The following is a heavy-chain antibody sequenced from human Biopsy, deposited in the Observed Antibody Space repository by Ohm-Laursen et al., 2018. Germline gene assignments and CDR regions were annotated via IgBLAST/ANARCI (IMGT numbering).Heavy chain of an antibody. D-gene: IGHD1-26*01. CDR3: ARGEGSSWFDP. J-gene: IGHJ5*02. CDR2: IIPIPNVA. V-gene: IGHV1-69*10. Sequence: SVKVSCKASGDSFTSYAIGWVRQAPGQGLEWMGGIIPIPNVATYAQKFQGRITITADESTSTAYMELSSLTSDDTTVYFCARGEGSSWFDPWGHGTLVTVSS. CDR1: GDSFTSYA.